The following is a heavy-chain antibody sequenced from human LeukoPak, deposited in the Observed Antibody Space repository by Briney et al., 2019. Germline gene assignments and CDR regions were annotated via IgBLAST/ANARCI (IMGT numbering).Heavy chain of an antibody. Sequence: GESLKISCKGSGYSFTSYWIGWVRPMPGKGLEWVGIFYLGDSDNRYSPSFQGQVTISADKSISTAYLQWSSLKASDTAMYYCARQDPQYYYDSSGYPLSFDYWGQGTLVTVSS. CDR2: FYLGDSDN. V-gene: IGHV5-51*01. CDR1: GYSFTSYW. J-gene: IGHJ4*02. D-gene: IGHD3-22*01. CDR3: ARQDPQYYYDSSGYPLSFDY.